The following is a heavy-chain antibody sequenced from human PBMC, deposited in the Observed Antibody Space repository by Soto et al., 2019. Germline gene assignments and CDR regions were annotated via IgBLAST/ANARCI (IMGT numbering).Heavy chain of an antibody. CDR1: GFTVSNNY. V-gene: IGHV3-66*01. CDR2: FYSGGST. J-gene: IGHJ4*02. Sequence: GGSLRLSCAASGFTVSNNYMSWVRQAPGKGLEWLSVFYSGGSTYYANSVKGRFTISRDNSKNTLYLQMGSLRAEDMAVYYCARDGGSYYLDSWGQGTLVTVSS. CDR3: ARDGGSYYLDS. D-gene: IGHD1-26*01.